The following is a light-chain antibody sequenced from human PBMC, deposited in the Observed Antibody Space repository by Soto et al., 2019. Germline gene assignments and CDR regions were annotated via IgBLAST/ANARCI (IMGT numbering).Light chain of an antibody. J-gene: IGKJ1*01. Sequence: TVMTQSPLSLPVTPGEPAYISCRSSQSLLHSNGKNYLDWYLQKPGQSPRLLIYLGSNRASGVPDRFSGSGSGTDFTLTISRVEAEDVGVYYCMQALDTRTFGQGTKVEIK. CDR3: MQALDTRT. CDR2: LGS. CDR1: QSLLHSNGKNY. V-gene: IGKV2-28*01.